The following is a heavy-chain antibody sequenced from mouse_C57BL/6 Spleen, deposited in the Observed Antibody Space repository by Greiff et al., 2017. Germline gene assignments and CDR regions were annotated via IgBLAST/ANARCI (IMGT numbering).Heavy chain of an antibody. CDR1: GFTFSDYG. CDR3: ARPLPFSYYFDY. CDR2: ISSGSSTI. Sequence: DVKLVESGGGLVKPGGSLKLSCAASGFTFSDYGMHWVRQAPEKGLEWVAYISSGSSTIYYADTVKGRFTISRDNAKNTLFLQMTSLRSEDTAMYYCARPLPFSYYFDYWGQGTTLTVSS. V-gene: IGHV5-17*01. J-gene: IGHJ2*01.